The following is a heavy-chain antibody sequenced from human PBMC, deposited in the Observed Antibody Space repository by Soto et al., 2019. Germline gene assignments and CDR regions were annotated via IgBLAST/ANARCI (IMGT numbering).Heavy chain of an antibody. V-gene: IGHV1-2*02. CDR3: ARDRVGFAVVTPAH. D-gene: IGHD3-3*01. CDR2: ITPDSGDT. J-gene: IGHJ4*02. CDR1: GYTFTDYH. Sequence: QVQLVQSGAEVKKSGASVKVSCKASGYTFTDYHMHWVRQAPGQGLEWMGWITPDSGDTKYAQQFQARVTMTRDTSISTVYMELTSLTSDDTAVYFCARDRVGFAVVTPAHWGQGTLVSVSS.